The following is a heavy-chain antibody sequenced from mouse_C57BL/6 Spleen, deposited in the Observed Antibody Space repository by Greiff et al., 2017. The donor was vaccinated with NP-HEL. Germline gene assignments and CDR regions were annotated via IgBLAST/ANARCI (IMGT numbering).Heavy chain of an antibody. CDR1: GYTFTDYN. Sequence: EVQLQQSGPELVKPGASVKIPCKASGYTFTDYNMDWVKQSHGKSLEWIGDINPNNGGTIYNQKFKGKATLTVDKSSSTAYMELRSLTSEDTAVYYCARGNPTARYWYFDVWGTGTTVTVSS. D-gene: IGHD4-1*02. V-gene: IGHV1-18*01. J-gene: IGHJ1*03. CDR2: INPNNGGT. CDR3: ARGNPTARYWYFDV.